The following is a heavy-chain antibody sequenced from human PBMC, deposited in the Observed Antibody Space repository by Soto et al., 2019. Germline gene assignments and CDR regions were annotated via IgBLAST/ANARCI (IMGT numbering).Heavy chain of an antibody. D-gene: IGHD5-12*01. CDR1: GFSLSTRGVG. CDR2: IYWDDDK. J-gene: IGHJ4*02. Sequence: QITLKESGPTLVKPTQTLTLTCTFSGFSLSTRGVGVGWIRQPPGKALEWLALIYWDDDKRYSPSLQSRLTIXKAXSKNQVVLTMTHMDPVDTATYYCAHSHTLSAYDDYWGQGTLVTVSS. V-gene: IGHV2-5*02. CDR3: AHSHTLSAYDDY.